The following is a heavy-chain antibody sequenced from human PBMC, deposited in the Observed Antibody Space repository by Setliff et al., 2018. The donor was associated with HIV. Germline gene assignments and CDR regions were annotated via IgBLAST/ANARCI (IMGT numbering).Heavy chain of an antibody. D-gene: IGHD6-13*01. J-gene: IGHJ5*02. CDR3: ARTFVAAAGTGFDP. V-gene: IGHV4-4*02. CDR1: GGSISSSNW. CDR2: IYHSGSA. Sequence: TLSLTCAVSGGSISSSNWWSWVRQPPGKGLEWIGEIYHSGSANYNPSLKSRVIISIDKSKNKFSLKVSSVTAADTAVYYCARTFVAAAGTGFDPWGQGNLVTVSS.